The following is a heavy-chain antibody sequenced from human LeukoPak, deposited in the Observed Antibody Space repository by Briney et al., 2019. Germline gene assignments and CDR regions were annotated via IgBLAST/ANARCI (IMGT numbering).Heavy chain of an antibody. V-gene: IGHV3-30*04. D-gene: IGHD5-24*01. CDR3: AKDYKVVATIGWNFDY. Sequence: GGSLRLSCAASGFTFSSYAMHWVRQAPGKGLEWVAVISYDGSNKYYADSVKGRFTISRDNSKNTLYLQMNSLRAEDTAVYYCAKDYKVVATIGWNFDYWGQGTLVTVSS. CDR1: GFTFSSYA. CDR2: ISYDGSNK. J-gene: IGHJ4*02.